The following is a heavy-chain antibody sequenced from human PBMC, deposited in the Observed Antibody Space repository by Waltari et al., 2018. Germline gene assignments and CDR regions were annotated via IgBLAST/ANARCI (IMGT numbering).Heavy chain of an antibody. Sequence: EVQLVESGGALVHPGGSLRLSCAASGFTFRRHHLAWVRQAPGKGLEWVSIMYAAGSTYYADSVMGRFTISRDNSKNTLHLQMNSLRSEDTAIYYCATARDEETAMVYFDHWGEGSLVSVSS. CDR3: ATARDEETAMVYFDH. D-gene: IGHD5-18*01. J-gene: IGHJ4*02. CDR1: GFTFRRHH. CDR2: MYAAGST. V-gene: IGHV3-66*02.